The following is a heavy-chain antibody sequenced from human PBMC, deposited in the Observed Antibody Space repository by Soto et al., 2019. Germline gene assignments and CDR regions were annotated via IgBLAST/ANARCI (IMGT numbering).Heavy chain of an antibody. CDR3: AKVWTTMVHYYYYYGADV. D-gene: IGHD3-10*01. CDR1: GFTFSSYG. J-gene: IGHJ6*02. Sequence: GGSLRLSCAAPGFTFSSYGMHWVRQVPGKGLEWVAVISYDGSNKYYADSVKGRFTISRDNSKNTLYLQMNSLRAEDTAVYYCAKVWTTMVHYYYYYGADVWGQGTTVTVS. CDR2: ISYDGSNK. V-gene: IGHV3-30*18.